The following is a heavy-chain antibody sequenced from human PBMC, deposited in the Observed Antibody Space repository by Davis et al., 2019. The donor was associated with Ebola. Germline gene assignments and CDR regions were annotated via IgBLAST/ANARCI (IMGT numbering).Heavy chain of an antibody. CDR1: GFTFDDYA. CDR2: INWNSGSM. CDR3: ARGIYY. D-gene: IGHD3-16*01. J-gene: IGHJ4*02. V-gene: IGHV3-9*01. Sequence: SLKISCVASGFTFDDYAMHWVRQAPGKGLEWVSGINWNSGSMGYADSVMGRFTISRDNAKNSLYLQMNSLRAEDTAVYYCARGIYYWGQGTLVTVSS.